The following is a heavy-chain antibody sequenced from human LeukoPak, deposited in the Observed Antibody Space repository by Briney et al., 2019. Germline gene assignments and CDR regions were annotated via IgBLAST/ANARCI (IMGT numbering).Heavy chain of an antibody. J-gene: IGHJ3*02. CDR1: GFTFSSYS. CDR3: ARTSPLAALGERRALDI. CDR2: ISSSSSTI. D-gene: IGHD6-13*01. Sequence: GGSLRLSCAASGFTFSSYSMNWVRQAPGKGLEWVSYISSSSSTIYYADSVKGRFTISRDNAKNSLYLQMNSLRAEDTAVYYCARTSPLAALGERRALDIWGRGTAVTVSS. V-gene: IGHV3-48*01.